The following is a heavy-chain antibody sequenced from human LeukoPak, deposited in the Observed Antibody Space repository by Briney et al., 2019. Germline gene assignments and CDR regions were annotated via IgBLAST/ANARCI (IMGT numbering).Heavy chain of an antibody. J-gene: IGHJ5*02. CDR3: ARPSYCVADNCGYWLDP. D-gene: IGHD2-21*01. CDR2: INLQGDIT. V-gene: IGHV1-46*01. CDR1: GYTFTKYL. Sequence: ASVKVSCKTSGYTFTKYLIHWVRQAPGQGLEWMGTINLQGDITNYAQRFQGRITLTEDTSTSTVYMELSSLTSEDTAVYYCARPSYCVADNCGYWLDPWGPGTLVTVSS.